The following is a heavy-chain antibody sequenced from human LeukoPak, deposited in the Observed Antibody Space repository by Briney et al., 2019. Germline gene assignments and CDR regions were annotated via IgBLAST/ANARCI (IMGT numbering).Heavy chain of an antibody. J-gene: IGHJ5*02. Sequence: ASVKVSCKASRYTFTGYYMHWVRQAPGERREWLGWVNPNSGGTNYAQKFQGRVTMTRDTSISTAYMELSRLRSDDTAVYYCARDYDSSGSPHGWFDPWGQGTLVTVSS. V-gene: IGHV1-2*02. CDR2: VNPNSGGT. D-gene: IGHD3-22*01. CDR1: RYTFTGYY. CDR3: ARDYDSSGSPHGWFDP.